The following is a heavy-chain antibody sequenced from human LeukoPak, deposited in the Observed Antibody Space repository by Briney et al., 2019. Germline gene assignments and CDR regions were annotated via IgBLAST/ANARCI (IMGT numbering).Heavy chain of an antibody. CDR3: ARAGGWTGSPLV. J-gene: IGHJ6*02. V-gene: IGHV4-59*01. D-gene: IGHD6-19*01. Sequence: SGTLSLTCTVSGGSISSYYWSWIRQPPGKGLEWIGYIYYSGSTNYNPSLKSRVTISVDTSKNQFSLKLSSVTAADTAVYYCARAGGWTGSPLVWGQGTTVTVSS. CDR1: GGSISSYY. CDR2: IYYSGST.